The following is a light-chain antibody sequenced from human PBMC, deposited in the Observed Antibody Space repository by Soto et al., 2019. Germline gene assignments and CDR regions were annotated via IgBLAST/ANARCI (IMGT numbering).Light chain of an antibody. V-gene: IGKV1-12*01. CDR1: QVISSW. CDR2: KAS. J-gene: IGKJ4*01. Sequence: DIQMTQSPSSVSASVGDTVTITCRASQVISSWLAWYQHKPGRAPKLLIYKASNLQPGVPSRFSGSGSEADYTFTLTIRTLQPEDFATYYCHQASSFPLTFGGGTKVESK. CDR3: HQASSFPLT.